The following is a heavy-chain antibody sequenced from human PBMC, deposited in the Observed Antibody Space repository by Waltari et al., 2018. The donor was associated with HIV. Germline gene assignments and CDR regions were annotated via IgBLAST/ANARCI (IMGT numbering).Heavy chain of an antibody. CDR3: VRDLSPMGKSGWYDS. V-gene: IGHV1-18*04. D-gene: IGHD6-19*01. CDR2: IHTDTGNT. Sequence: QVRLVQSGAEVKKPGASVKASCKASGFSFTRYDFSWVRQAPGQGLEWMGWIHTDTGNTESAENVQGRVTMTRDTFTNTSDMELRTLKADDSAIYFCVRDLSPMGKSGWYDSWGQGTVVTVSS. CDR1: GFSFTRYD. J-gene: IGHJ1*01.